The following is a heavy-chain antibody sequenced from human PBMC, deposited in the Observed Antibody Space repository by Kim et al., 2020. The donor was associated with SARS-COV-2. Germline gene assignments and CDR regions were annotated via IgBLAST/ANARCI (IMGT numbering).Heavy chain of an antibody. D-gene: IGHD3-3*01. V-gene: IGHV3-64*01. Sequence: GGSLRLSCAASGFTFSSYAMHWVRQAPGKGLEYVSAISSNGGSTYYANTLKGRFTISRDNSKNTRYLQMGSLRAEDMAVYYCARVPDDFNWYFDLWGRGTLVTVSS. CDR1: GFTFSSYA. CDR3: ARVPDDFNWYFDL. CDR2: ISSNGGST. J-gene: IGHJ2*01.